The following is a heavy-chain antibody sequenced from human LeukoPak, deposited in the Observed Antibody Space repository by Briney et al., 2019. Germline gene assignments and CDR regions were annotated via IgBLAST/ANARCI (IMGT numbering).Heavy chain of an antibody. CDR3: ARVRGYDFWSGYPYYYYSMDV. Sequence: PSETLSLTCTVSGGSISSSSYYWGWIRQPPGKGLVWIGSIYYSGSTYYNPSLKSRVTVSVDTSKNQFSLKLSSVTAAAASVYYCARVRGYDFWSGYPYYYYSMDVWGKGTTVTVSS. CDR1: GGSISSSSYY. J-gene: IGHJ6*03. V-gene: IGHV4-39*07. CDR2: IYYSGST. D-gene: IGHD3-3*01.